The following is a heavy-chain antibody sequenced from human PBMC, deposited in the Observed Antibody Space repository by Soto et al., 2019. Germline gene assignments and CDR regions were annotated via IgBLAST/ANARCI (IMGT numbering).Heavy chain of an antibody. Sequence: EVLLLDSGGGLVQPGGSLRLSCAASGFTFSNYAMTWVRQAPGKGPEWISTVNNGGGGTYYADSVKGRFTISRDNSKNTLYFQVSSLRAEDTAVYYCAKERLGRGIDYWGQGILVTVS. V-gene: IGHV3-23*01. CDR1: GFTFSNYA. D-gene: IGHD3-10*01. CDR3: AKERLGRGIDY. J-gene: IGHJ4*02. CDR2: VNNGGGGT.